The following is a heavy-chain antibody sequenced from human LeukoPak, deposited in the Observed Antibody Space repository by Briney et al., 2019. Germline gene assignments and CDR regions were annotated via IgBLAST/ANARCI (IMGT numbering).Heavy chain of an antibody. Sequence: GRSLRLSCAASGFTFSSYGMHWVRQAPGKGLEWVAVIWYDGSNKYYADSVKGQFTISRDNSKNTLYLQMNSLRAEDTAVYYCARDTGIAMGSPFDYWGQGTLVTVSS. CDR2: IWYDGSNK. J-gene: IGHJ4*02. CDR1: GFTFSSYG. CDR3: ARDTGIAMGSPFDY. D-gene: IGHD6-19*01. V-gene: IGHV3-33*01.